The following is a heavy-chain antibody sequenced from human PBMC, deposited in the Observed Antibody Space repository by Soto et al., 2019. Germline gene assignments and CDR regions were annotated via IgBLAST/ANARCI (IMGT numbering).Heavy chain of an antibody. V-gene: IGHV3-53*02. CDR1: GFSVSINY. Sequence: EEQLVETGGGLSQPAGSLRLSCAASGFSVSINYMSWVRQAPGKGLEWVSLIRSGGDTDYADSVRGRFTISRDNSKNTVFLQMNSLRAEDTGIYYCARPAPYYAMDVWGQGTTVIVSS. CDR2: IRSGGDT. J-gene: IGHJ6*02. CDR3: ARPAPYYAMDV.